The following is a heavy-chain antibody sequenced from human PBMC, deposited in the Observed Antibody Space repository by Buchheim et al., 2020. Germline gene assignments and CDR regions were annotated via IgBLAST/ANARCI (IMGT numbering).Heavy chain of an antibody. J-gene: IGHJ4*02. Sequence: EVQLVESGGGLVQPGGSLRLSCATSGFIFSIYDMNWVRQAPGRGLEWVSHIGGRGDKIYYADSVKGRFTISRDNAKNSLYLQMNGLRAEDTALYFCARLSRGDNFDSWGQGTL. V-gene: IGHV3-48*03. CDR1: GFIFSIYD. D-gene: IGHD3-16*01. CDR3: ARLSRGDNFDS. CDR2: IGGRGDKI.